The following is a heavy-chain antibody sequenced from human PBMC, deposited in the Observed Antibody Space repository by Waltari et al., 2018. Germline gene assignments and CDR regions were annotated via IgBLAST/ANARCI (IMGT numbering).Heavy chain of an antibody. J-gene: IGHJ4*02. Sequence: QLQLQESGPGLVKPSETLSLTCTVSRSSIRNNNYYWGWVRQPPGKGLAWIGRFYKSETTYYNPSLKRRVTISVDTSNNQFSLKLNSVTAADTAVYYCVRGYPDIVATISDYWGQGTLVIVSS. CDR2: FYKSETT. D-gene: IGHD5-12*01. CDR1: RSSIRNNNYY. CDR3: VRGYPDIVATISDY. V-gene: IGHV4-39*07.